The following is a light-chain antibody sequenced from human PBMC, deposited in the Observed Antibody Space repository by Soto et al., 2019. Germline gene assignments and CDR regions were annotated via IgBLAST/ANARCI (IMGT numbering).Light chain of an antibody. CDR3: QKYSSVPI. J-gene: IGKJ3*01. V-gene: IGKV1-27*01. Sequence: DIQMTQSPPSLSASVGDRVTITCRASQAIRNFVAWYQQKPGKAPKLLIYAASTLQSGVPSRFSGSGSGTDSTLTINRLHPEDVATYSCQKYSSVPIFGPGTKVEIK. CDR1: QAIRNF. CDR2: AAS.